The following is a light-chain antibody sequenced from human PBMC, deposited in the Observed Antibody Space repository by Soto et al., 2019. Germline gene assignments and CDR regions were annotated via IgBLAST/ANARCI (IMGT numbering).Light chain of an antibody. CDR2: GAS. J-gene: IGKJ1*01. CDR1: QSVSSSY. CDR3: QQDGSSPTWT. Sequence: EIVLTQSPGTLSLSPGERATLSCRASQSVSSSYLAWYQQKPGQAPRLLIYGASSRATGIPDRFSGSGSGTDFTLTISTLEPEDFAVYYCQQDGSSPTWTFGQGTKVDVK. V-gene: IGKV3-20*01.